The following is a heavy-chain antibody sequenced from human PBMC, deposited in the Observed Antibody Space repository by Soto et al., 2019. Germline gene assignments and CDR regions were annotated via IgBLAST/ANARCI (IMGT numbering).Heavy chain of an antibody. CDR3: AEDFFNAPAYCSGGSCYLGREVGGGTFDI. J-gene: IGHJ3*02. V-gene: IGHV3-23*01. D-gene: IGHD2-15*01. Sequence: EVQLLESGGGLVQPGGSLRLSCAASGFTFSSYAMSWVRQAPGKGLEWVSAISGSGGSTYYADSVKGRFTISRDNSKNPVYPQMNRLRAEDPAVYYCAEDFFNAPAYCSGGSCYLGREVGGGTFDIWGQGTMVTVSS. CDR1: GFTFSSYA. CDR2: ISGSGGST.